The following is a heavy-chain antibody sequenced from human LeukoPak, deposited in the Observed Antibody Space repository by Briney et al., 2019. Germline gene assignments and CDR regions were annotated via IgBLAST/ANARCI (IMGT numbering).Heavy chain of an antibody. V-gene: IGHV3-20*01. D-gene: IGHD3-3*01. CDR3: AKEFRLTIFGVVWS. Sequence: GGSLRLSCAASGFTSDDYGITFDDYGMSWVRQAPGKGLEWVSGINWNGGSTGYADSVKGRFTISRDNSKNTLYLQMNSLRAEDAAVYHCAKEFRLTIFGVVWSWGQGTLVTVSS. CDR1: GFTSDDYGITFDDYG. CDR2: INWNGGST. J-gene: IGHJ4*02.